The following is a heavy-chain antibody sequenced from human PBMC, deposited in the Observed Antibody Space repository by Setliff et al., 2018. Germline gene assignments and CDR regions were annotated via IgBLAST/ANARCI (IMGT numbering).Heavy chain of an antibody. Sequence: TLSLTCTVSGGSISTNSYYWGWIRQPPGKGLEWIGSMYFSGSTYYNPSLKSRVTMSIDKSKNEFSLKMSSVTAADTAVYYCARAPRYFDSTGSYFDGWGQGTLVTV. CDR2: MYFSGST. CDR3: ARAPRYFDSTGSYFDG. J-gene: IGHJ4*02. CDR1: GGSISTNSYY. D-gene: IGHD3-22*01. V-gene: IGHV4-39*07.